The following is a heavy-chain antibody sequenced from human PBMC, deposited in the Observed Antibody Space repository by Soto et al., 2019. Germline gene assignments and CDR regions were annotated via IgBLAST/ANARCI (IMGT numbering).Heavy chain of an antibody. V-gene: IGHV6-1*01. CDR3: ARDRGVRGVTTLDW. CDR1: GDSVSGTSVA. CDR2: TYYRSQWYY. Sequence: SQTLSLPCAISGDSVSGTSVAWNWIRKSPSRGLEWLGRTYYRSQWYYEYGLSVKSRISINADTSKNHFSLQLSSVTSEDTAIYYCARDRGVRGVTTLDWWGRGTLVTVSS. J-gene: IGHJ4*02. D-gene: IGHD3-10*01.